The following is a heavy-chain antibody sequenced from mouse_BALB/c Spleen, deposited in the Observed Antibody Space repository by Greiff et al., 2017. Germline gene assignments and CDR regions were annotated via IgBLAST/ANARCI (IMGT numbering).Heavy chain of an antibody. Sequence: QVQLKESGPGLVQPSQSLSITCTVSGFSLTSYGVHWVRQSPGKGLEWLGVIWSGGSTDYNAAFISRLSISKDNSKSQVFFKMNSLQANDTAIYYCARTPITTATWFAYWGQGTLVTVSA. CDR2: IWSGGST. V-gene: IGHV2-2*02. J-gene: IGHJ3*01. D-gene: IGHD1-2*01. CDR1: GFSLTSYG. CDR3: ARTPITTATWFAY.